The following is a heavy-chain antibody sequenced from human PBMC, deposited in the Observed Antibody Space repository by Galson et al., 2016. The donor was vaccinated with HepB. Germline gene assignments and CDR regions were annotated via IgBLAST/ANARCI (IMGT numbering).Heavy chain of an antibody. V-gene: IGHV4-34*01. Sequence: ETLSLTCAVYGEPFSGHYWTWIRQPPGQGLEWIGEITQSGNTNYNPSLMGRVSMSADSSKNQLSLKLMSVTAADTAVYFCARGDVVPKTYTFGTQGLSLLRGRGIDHTVHHQNAMDVWGQGTTVTVSS. D-gene: IGHD3-10*01. CDR2: ITQSGNT. CDR1: GEPFSGHY. CDR3: ARGDVVPKTYTFGTQGLSLLRGRGIDHTVHHQNAMDV. J-gene: IGHJ6*02.